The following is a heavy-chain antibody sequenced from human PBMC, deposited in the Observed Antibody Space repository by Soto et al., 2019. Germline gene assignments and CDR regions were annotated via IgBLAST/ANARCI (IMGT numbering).Heavy chain of an antibody. D-gene: IGHD3-10*01. V-gene: IGHV5-51*01. CDR3: ARYRRVGSGSYYHRSYYGMDV. Sequence: GESLKISCKGSGYSFSTYWIGWVRQMPGKGLEWMGIIYPGDSDTRYSPSSQGQVTISADRSISTAYLQWSSLKASDTAMYYCARYRRVGSGSYYHRSYYGMDVWGQGTTVTVSS. J-gene: IGHJ6*02. CDR1: GYSFSTYW. CDR2: IYPGDSDT.